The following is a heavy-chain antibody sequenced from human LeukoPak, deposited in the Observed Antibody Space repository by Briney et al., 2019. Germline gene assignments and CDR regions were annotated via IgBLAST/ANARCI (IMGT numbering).Heavy chain of an antibody. CDR1: GGSISSGGYY. CDR2: VYYSGST. J-gene: IGHJ4*02. CDR3: ARAFVAARPDY. Sequence: PSQTLSLTCTVSGGSISSGGYYWSWIRQHPGKGLEWIGYVYYSGSTYYNPSFKSRVTISVDTSKNQFSLKLSAVTAADTAVYYCARAFVAARPDYWGQGTPVTVSS. V-gene: IGHV4-31*03. D-gene: IGHD6-6*01.